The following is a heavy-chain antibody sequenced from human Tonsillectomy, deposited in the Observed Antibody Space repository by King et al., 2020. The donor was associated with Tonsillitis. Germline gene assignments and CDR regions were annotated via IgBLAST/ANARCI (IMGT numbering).Heavy chain of an antibody. CDR2: IKQDGREK. CDR1: GLTFSSYW. CDR3: ARDRGTTVYYYYGMDV. V-gene: IGHV3-7*01. J-gene: IGHJ6*02. Sequence: VQLVESGGGLVQPGGSLGLSCAASGLTFSSYWMNWVRQAQGKGLEWGANIKQDGREKNYVDSVKGRLTISRDNVKNSLYLQMNSRRAEDTAVYYCARDRGTTVYYYYGMDVWGQGTTVTVSS. D-gene: IGHD4-17*01.